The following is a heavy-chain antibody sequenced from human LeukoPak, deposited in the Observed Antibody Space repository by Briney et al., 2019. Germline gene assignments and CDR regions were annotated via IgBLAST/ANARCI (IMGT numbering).Heavy chain of an antibody. CDR3: ARAHLIAAPGYNWFDP. CDR2: INPNSGGT. Sequence: ASVKVSCKASGYTFTGFYMHWVRQAPGQGPEWMGWINPNSGGTNYAQKFQGRVTMTRDTSINTAYMELSSLRSDDTAVFYCARAHLIAAPGYNWFDPWGQGTLVTVSS. V-gene: IGHV1-2*02. CDR1: GYTFTGFY. J-gene: IGHJ5*02. D-gene: IGHD6-13*01.